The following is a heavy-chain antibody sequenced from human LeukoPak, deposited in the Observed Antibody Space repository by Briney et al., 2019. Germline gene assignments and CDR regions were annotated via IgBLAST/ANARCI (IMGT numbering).Heavy chain of an antibody. CDR3: ARGIAAAAKQGGFDF. D-gene: IGHD6-13*01. V-gene: IGHV4-4*07. CDR1: GDSISSYY. Sequence: PSETLSLTCIVSGDSISSYYWSWIRQPAGKGLEWIGRIYTTGSTNYNPSLKSRVTMSVDTSKNHFSLKLSSETAADTAVYYCARGIAAAAKQGGFDFWGQGTLVTVSS. CDR2: IYTTGST. J-gene: IGHJ4*02.